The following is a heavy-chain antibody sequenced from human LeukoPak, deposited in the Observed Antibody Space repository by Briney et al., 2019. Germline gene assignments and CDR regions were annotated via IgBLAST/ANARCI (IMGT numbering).Heavy chain of an antibody. D-gene: IGHD6-19*01. CDR3: VKGLGGAVAGHDAFDI. CDR2: ISSNGGGT. J-gene: IGHJ3*02. Sequence: GGSLRLSCSASGFTFSSYAMHWVRQAPGKGLEYVSAISSNGGGTYYADSVKGRFTISRDNSKNTLYLQMSSLRAEDTAVYYCVKGLGGAVAGHDAFDIWGQGTMVTVSS. CDR1: GFTFSSYA. V-gene: IGHV3-64D*06.